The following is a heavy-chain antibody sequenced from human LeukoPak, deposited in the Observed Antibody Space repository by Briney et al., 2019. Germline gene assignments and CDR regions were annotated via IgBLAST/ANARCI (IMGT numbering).Heavy chain of an antibody. CDR3: AREVPNLDYFDY. CDR2: IRQDGSEK. J-gene: IGHJ4*02. Sequence: GSLRPPCATPGFTFSNLWMNRVRPAPGEGLEGVANIRQDGSEKYYVDSVKGRFTISRDNAKNSLYLQMNSLRAEDTAVYYCAREVPNLDYFDYWGQGTLVTVSS. CDR1: GFTFSNLW. V-gene: IGHV3-7*01.